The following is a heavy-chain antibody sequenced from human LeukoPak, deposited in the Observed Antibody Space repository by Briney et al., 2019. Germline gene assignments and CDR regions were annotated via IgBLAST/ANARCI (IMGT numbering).Heavy chain of an antibody. D-gene: IGHD6-19*01. CDR2: ISYDGSNK. J-gene: IGHJ4*02. CDR3: AKPVGHSSGWYYFDY. CDR1: GFTFSSYG. V-gene: IGHV3-30*18. Sequence: GGSLRLSCAASGFTFSSYGMHWVRQAPGKGLEWVAVISYDGSNKYYADSVKGRFTISRDNSKNTLYLQMNSLRAEDTAVYYCAKPVGHSSGWYYFDYWGQGTLVTVSS.